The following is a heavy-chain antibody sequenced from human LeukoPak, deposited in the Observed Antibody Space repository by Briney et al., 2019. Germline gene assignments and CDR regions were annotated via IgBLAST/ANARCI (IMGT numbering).Heavy chain of an antibody. J-gene: IGHJ6*03. D-gene: IGHD1-1*01. V-gene: IGHV3-21*01. CDR1: GFSFSSFS. CDR3: AREGIGRYYYYYYMDV. Sequence: PGGSLRLSCAASGFSFSSFSMNWVRQAPGKGLEWVSYISGGSSFTYYVDSVKGRFTISRDNAKNSLYLQMNSLRAEDTAVYYCAREGIGRYYYYYYMDVWGKGTTVTISS. CDR2: ISGGSSFT.